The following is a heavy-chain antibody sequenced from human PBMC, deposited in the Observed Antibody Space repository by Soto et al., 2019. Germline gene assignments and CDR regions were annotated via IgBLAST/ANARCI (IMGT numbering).Heavy chain of an antibody. CDR1: GFTFINYS. V-gene: IGHV3-30-3*01. J-gene: IGHJ4*02. CDR3: AREWSVANPGY. Sequence: GGSLRLSCAASGFTFINYSIHWVRQAPAKGLEWVAVISQDGDKEYYADSVKGRFTISRDNSKNTLYLQLNSLRPEDTAVYYCAREWSVANPGYWGQGTQVTVSS. D-gene: IGHD5-12*01. CDR2: ISQDGDKE.